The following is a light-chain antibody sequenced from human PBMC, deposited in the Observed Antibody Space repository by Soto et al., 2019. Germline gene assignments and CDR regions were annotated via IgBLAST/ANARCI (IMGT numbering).Light chain of an antibody. V-gene: IGLV2-14*01. Sequence: QSVLTQPASVSGSPGQSITISCTGTSSDVGGYKYVSWYQQHPGKAPKLMIFEVIYRPSGVSNRFSGAKSGNTASLTISGLQADDEADYYCGSFTSTSTQYVFGTGTKLTVL. CDR3: GSFTSTSTQYV. CDR2: EVI. CDR1: SSDVGGYKY. J-gene: IGLJ1*01.